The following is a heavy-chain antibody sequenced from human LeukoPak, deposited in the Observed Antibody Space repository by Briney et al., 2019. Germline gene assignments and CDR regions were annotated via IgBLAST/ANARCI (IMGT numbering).Heavy chain of an antibody. CDR3: ARGLRGYYDTGGYTWDAFDI. D-gene: IGHD3-22*01. J-gene: IGHJ3*02. V-gene: IGHV1-18*01. CDR1: GYTFTSYG. Sequence: GASVKVSCKASGYTFTSYGITWVRRAPGQGLEWMGWISHYNGNTNYTQKFQGRVTMTTDTSTRTAYMELRSLRSDDTAVYYCARGLRGYYDTGGYTWDAFDIWGQGTMVTVSS. CDR2: ISHYNGNT.